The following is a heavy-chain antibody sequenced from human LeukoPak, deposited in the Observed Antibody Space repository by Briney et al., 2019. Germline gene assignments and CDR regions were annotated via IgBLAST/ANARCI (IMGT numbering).Heavy chain of an antibody. J-gene: IGHJ4*02. V-gene: IGHV4-61*02. D-gene: IGHD1-14*01. CDR1: GGSISSGSYY. CDR3: ARDGPEGAIDY. Sequence: SETLSLTCTVSGGSISSGSYYWSWIRQPAGKGLEWIGRIYTSGSTNYNPSLKSRATISVDTSKNQFSLKLSSVTAADTAVYYWARDGPEGAIDYWGQGTLVTVSS. CDR2: IYTSGST.